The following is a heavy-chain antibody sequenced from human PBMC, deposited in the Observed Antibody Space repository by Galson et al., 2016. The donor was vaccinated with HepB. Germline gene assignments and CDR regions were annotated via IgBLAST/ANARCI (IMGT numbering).Heavy chain of an antibody. CDR3: ARVGYTRSSAGWFDA. CDR2: YYAAGKI. J-gene: IGHJ5*02. V-gene: IGHV3-53*05. D-gene: IGHD6-6*01. Sequence: CAASGFTVSSHHMSWVRQIPGKGLEWVSVYYAAGKIFYADSVKGRFTISRDNSENTLHLQMNNLRPEDTATYYCARVGYTRSSAGWFDAWGQGALVTVSS. CDR1: GFTVSSHH.